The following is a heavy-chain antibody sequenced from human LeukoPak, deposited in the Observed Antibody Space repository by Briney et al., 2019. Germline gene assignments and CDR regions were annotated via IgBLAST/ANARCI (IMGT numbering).Heavy chain of an antibody. CDR1: GFTFSSYA. Sequence: GGSLRLSCAASGFTFSSYAMSWVRQAPGKGLEWVAVVSFDGSNKYYADSVEGRFTISRDNFKNTLNVQLNSLRAEDTAIYYCAKAQSDCRSTSCYPMDALDIWGQGTMVTVSS. CDR2: VSFDGSNK. J-gene: IGHJ3*02. D-gene: IGHD2-2*01. V-gene: IGHV3-30*18. CDR3: AKAQSDCRSTSCYPMDALDI.